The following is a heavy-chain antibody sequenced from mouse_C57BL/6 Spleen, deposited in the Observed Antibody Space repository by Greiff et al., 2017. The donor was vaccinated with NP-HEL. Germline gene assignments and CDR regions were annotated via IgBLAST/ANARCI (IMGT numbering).Heavy chain of an antibody. V-gene: IGHV1-76*01. D-gene: IGHD2-4*01. CDR2: IYPGSGNT. CDR1: GFTFTDYY. CDR3: AIYYDYDVGYYFDY. J-gene: IGHJ2*01. Sequence: VQLQQSGAELVRPGASVKLSCKASGFTFTDYYINWVKQRPGQGLEWIARIYPGSGNTYYNEKFKGKATLTAEKSSSTAYMQLSSLTSEDSAVYFCAIYYDYDVGYYFDYWGQGTTLTVSS.